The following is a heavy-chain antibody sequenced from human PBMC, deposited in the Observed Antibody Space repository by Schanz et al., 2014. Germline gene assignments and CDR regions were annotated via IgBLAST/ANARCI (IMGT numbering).Heavy chain of an antibody. V-gene: IGHV3-30-3*01. Sequence: QVQLLQFGGGVVQPGRSLRLSCAASGFTFSIYAMHWVRQAPGKGLEWVALISNDGSIKYYADSVEGRFTISRDNSRNTLYLQMNSLRTEDTAVYYCAREQIMAAAGRVDYWGHGTLVTVSS. CDR2: ISNDGSIK. CDR1: GFTFSIYA. CDR3: AREQIMAAAGRVDY. J-gene: IGHJ4*01. D-gene: IGHD6-13*01.